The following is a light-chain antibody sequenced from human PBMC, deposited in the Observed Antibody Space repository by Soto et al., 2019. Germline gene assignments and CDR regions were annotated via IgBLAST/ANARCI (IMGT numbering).Light chain of an antibody. CDR3: QQSASTPPT. CDR2: AAS. V-gene: IGKV1-39*01. J-gene: IGKJ1*01. Sequence: DIQMTQSPSSLSASVGDRVTITCRANQSISSYLNWYQHKPEKAPKLLIYAASSLQSGVPSRFSGSGSGTDFSLTISGPRPEDFATYCCQQSASTPPTFGQGTKVDIK. CDR1: QSISSY.